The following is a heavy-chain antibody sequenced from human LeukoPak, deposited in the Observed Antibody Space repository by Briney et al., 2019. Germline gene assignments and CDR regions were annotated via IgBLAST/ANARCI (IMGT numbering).Heavy chain of an antibody. D-gene: IGHD3-16*01. CDR1: GYTFTSFG. J-gene: IGHJ5*02. CDR2: ISAYNGNT. V-gene: IGHV1-18*01. Sequence: GASVKVSCKASGYTFTSFGMSCVRQAPGQGLEWMGWISAYNGNTNYAQKLQGRVTMTTDTSTSTAYMELRSLRSDDTAVYYCARGSGVWGRCRYNWFDPWGQRTPVTVSS. CDR3: ARGSGVWGRCRYNWFDP.